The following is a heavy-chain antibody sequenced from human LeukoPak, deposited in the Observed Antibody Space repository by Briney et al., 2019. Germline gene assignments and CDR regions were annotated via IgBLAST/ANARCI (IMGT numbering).Heavy chain of an antibody. CDR2: ISSSSSYI. V-gene: IGHV3-21*01. D-gene: IGHD4-23*01. CDR1: GFTFSSYS. Sequence: PGGSLRLSCAASGFTFSSYSMNWVRQAPGKGLEWVSSISSSSSYIYYADSVKGRFTISRDNAKNSLYLQMNSLRAEDTAVYYCARGGGNEGIYYYYGMDVWGQGTTVTVSS. CDR3: ARGGGNEGIYYYYGMDV. J-gene: IGHJ6*02.